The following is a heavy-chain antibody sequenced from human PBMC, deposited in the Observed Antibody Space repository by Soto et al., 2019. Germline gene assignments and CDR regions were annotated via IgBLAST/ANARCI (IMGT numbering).Heavy chain of an antibody. CDR1: GGTFSSYA. CDR3: ARAPPSSIAARQYYYGTDV. V-gene: IGHV1-69*13. D-gene: IGHD6-6*01. CDR2: IIPIFGTA. J-gene: IGHJ6*02. Sequence: SVKVSCKASGGTFSSYAISWVRQAPGQGLEWMGGIIPIFGTANYAQKFQGRVTITADESTSTAYMELSSLRSEDTAVYYCARAPPSSIAARQYYYGTDVWGQGTTVTVSS.